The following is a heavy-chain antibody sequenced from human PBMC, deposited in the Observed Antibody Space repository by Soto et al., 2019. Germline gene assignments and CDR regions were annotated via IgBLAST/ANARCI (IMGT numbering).Heavy chain of an antibody. CDR1: GFTFRGHA. D-gene: IGHD3-16*02. V-gene: IGHV3-23*01. J-gene: IGHJ4*02. Sequence: GRSMRLSCAASGFTFRGHAMSWVRKAPGKGLEWVSAISGSGGSTYYADSVKGRFTISRDNSKNTLYLQMSSLRAEDTAVYYCATTSYDYIWGSYRYPYYFDYWGQGTLVTVSS. CDR2: ISGSGGST. CDR3: ATTSYDYIWGSYRYPYYFDY.